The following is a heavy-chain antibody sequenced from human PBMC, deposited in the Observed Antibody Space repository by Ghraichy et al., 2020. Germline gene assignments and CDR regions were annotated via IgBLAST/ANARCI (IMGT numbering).Heavy chain of an antibody. CDR3: ARDFGYDFWSGYYSEHDAFDI. V-gene: IGHV1-18*01. D-gene: IGHD3-3*01. CDR1: GYTFTSYG. CDR2: ISAYNGNT. J-gene: IGHJ3*02. Sequence: ASVKVSCKASGYTFTSYGISWVRQAPGQGLEWMGWISAYNGNTNYAQKLQGRVTMTTDTSTSTAYMELRSLRSDDTAVYYCARDFGYDFWSGYYSEHDAFDIWGQGTMVTVSS.